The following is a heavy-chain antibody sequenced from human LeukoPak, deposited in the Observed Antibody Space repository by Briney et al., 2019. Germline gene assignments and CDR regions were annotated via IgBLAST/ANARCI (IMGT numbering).Heavy chain of an antibody. CDR1: GFTFSSYA. J-gene: IGHJ4*02. V-gene: IGHV3-7*01. CDR3: ARSSFWSGYANDY. Sequence: GGSLRLSCAASGFTFSSYAMTWVRQAPGKGLEWVANINQDGSEKYYVDSVQGRFTISRDNAKNSLYLQMNSLRAEDTAVYYCARSSFWSGYANDYWGQGTLVTVSS. D-gene: IGHD3-3*01. CDR2: INQDGSEK.